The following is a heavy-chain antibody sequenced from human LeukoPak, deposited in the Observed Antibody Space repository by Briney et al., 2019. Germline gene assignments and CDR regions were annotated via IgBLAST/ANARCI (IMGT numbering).Heavy chain of an antibody. CDR2: ISSSSSYI. D-gene: IGHD6-13*01. V-gene: IGHV3-21*01. Sequence: AGGSLRLSCAASGFTFSHYAMSWVRQAPGKGLEWVSSISSSSSYIYYADSVKGRFTISRDNAKNSLYLQMNSLRAEDTAVYYCARGPLYSSSWYSKQPLDYCYFDYWGQGTLVTVSS. J-gene: IGHJ4*02. CDR3: ARGPLYSSSWYSKQPLDYCYFDY. CDR1: GFTFSHYA.